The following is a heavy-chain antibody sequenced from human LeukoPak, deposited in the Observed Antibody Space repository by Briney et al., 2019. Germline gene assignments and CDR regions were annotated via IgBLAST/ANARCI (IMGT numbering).Heavy chain of an antibody. CDR3: ARGLLDCSSTSCYTDNWFDP. D-gene: IGHD2-2*02. V-gene: IGHV1-69*13. J-gene: IGHJ5*02. CDR2: IIPIFGTA. Sequence: SVKVSCTASGYTFTGYYMHWVRQAPGQGLEWMGGIIPIFGTANYAQKFQGRVTITADESTSTAYMELSSLRSEDTAVYYCARGLLDCSSTSCYTDNWFDPWGQGTLVTVSS. CDR1: GYTFTGYY.